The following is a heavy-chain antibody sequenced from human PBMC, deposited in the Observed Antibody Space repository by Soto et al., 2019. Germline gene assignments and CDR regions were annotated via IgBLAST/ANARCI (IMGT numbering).Heavy chain of an antibody. V-gene: IGHV4-59*08. CDR1: GGSISSYY. CDR2: IYYSGST. D-gene: IGHD3-3*01. J-gene: IGHJ6*03. CDR3: ARVYDFWSGYQTDYMDV. Sequence: SETLSLTCTVSGGSISSYYWSWIRQPPGKGLEWIGYIYYSGSTNYNPSLKSRVTISVDTSKNQFSLKLSSVTAADTAVYYCARVYDFWSGYQTDYMDVWGKGTTVTVSS.